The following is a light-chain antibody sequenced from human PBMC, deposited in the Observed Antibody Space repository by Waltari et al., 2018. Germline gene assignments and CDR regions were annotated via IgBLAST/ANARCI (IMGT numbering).Light chain of an antibody. J-gene: IGLJ1*01. CDR1: NIGSYS. Sequence: SYVLTQPPSVSVAPGETARITCGGDNIGSYSVHWYQQKPGQAPVLVIFYDSDRPSGIPGRCDGANSGNTATLTISRVEAGDEANYYCQVWHAAIDPGVFGTGTEVTV. CDR2: YDS. V-gene: IGLV3-21*04. CDR3: QVWHAAIDPGV.